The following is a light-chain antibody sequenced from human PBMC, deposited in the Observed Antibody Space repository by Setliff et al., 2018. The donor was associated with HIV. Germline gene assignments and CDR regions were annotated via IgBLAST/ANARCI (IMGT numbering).Light chain of an antibody. CDR1: NSNIGSNF. CDR2: NND. CDR3: ASWDDSLIGYV. V-gene: IGLV1-44*01. J-gene: IGLJ1*01. Sequence: QSVLTQPPSASGSPGQRVTIPCSGVNSNIGSNFVSWYQHLPGAAPKLLIYNNDQRPAGVPDRVSGSKSGTSASLAISGLQSDDEADYYCASWDDSLIGYVFGSGTKVTVL.